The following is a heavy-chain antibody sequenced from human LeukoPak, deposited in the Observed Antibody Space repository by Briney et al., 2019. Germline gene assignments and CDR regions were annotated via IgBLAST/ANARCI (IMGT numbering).Heavy chain of an antibody. V-gene: IGHV3-23*01. D-gene: IGHD6-13*01. Sequence: PGGSLRLSCAASGFTLSSYAMSWVRQAPGKGLEWVSAISGSGGSTYYADSVKGRFTISRDNSKNTLYLQMNSLRAEDTAVYYCAKDRMRSSAGKDFQHWGQGTLVTVSS. CDR1: GFTLSSYA. CDR3: AKDRMRSSAGKDFQH. J-gene: IGHJ1*01. CDR2: ISGSGGST.